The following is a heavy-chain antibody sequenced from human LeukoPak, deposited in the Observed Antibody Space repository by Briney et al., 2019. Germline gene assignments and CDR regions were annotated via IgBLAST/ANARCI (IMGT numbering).Heavy chain of an antibody. Sequence: SETLSLTCAVYGGSFSGYYWSWIRQPPGKGLEWIWEINHSGSTNYNPSLKSRVTISVDTSKNQFSLKLGSVTAADTAVYYCARGKRVVVVPAAISFLSYYYMDVWGKGTTVTVSS. CDR3: ARGKRVVVVPAAISFLSYYYMDV. CDR2: INHSGST. CDR1: GGSFSGYY. D-gene: IGHD2-2*01. V-gene: IGHV4-34*01. J-gene: IGHJ6*03.